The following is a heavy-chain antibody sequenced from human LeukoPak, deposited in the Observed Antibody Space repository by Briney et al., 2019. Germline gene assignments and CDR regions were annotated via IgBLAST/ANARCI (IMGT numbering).Heavy chain of an antibody. CDR2: FDPEEAKM. V-gene: IGHV1-24*01. Sequence: ASVTVSCKVSGYSVTELSMQWVRQAPGKGLECLGGFDPEEAKMVYAQKFQGRVTMTEDTSTDTAYMELRGLTSEDTAVYYRATRSGDFWSGYVDWGQGTLVAVSS. CDR1: GYSVTELS. J-gene: IGHJ4*02. CDR3: ATRSGDFWSGYVD. D-gene: IGHD3-3*01.